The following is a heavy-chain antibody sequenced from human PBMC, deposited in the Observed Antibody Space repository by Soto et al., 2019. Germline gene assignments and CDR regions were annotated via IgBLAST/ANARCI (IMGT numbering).Heavy chain of an antibody. J-gene: IGHJ4*02. V-gene: IGHV3-23*01. Sequence: EVQLLESGGGLVQPGGSLRLSCAASEFTFSSYAMNWVRQAPGKGLEWVSVISGSGGSTYYADSVKGRFTISRDNSKNTLFLHMNSLGGDDTAVYYCAQDLGFVGASHSFDFWCQGDLGTVSA. CDR2: ISGSGGST. CDR3: AQDLGFVGASHSFDF. CDR1: EFTFSSYA. D-gene: IGHD1-26*01.